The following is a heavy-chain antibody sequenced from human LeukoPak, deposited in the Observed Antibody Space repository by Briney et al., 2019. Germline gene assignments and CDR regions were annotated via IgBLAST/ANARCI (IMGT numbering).Heavy chain of an antibody. V-gene: IGHV4-61*01. CDR1: GVSVSSSSYY. J-gene: IGHJ5*02. CDR2: IYYSGST. CDR3: ARGGSGWYSWFDP. D-gene: IGHD6-19*01. Sequence: SETLSLTCTVSGVSVSSSSYYWSWIRQPPGKGLEWIGYIYYSGSTNYNPSFESRVTISLDTSKNQFSLRLSSVTAADTAVYYCARGGSGWYSWFDPWGQGTLVTVSS.